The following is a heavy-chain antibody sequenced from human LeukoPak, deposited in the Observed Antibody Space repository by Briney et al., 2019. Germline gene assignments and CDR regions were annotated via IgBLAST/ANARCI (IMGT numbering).Heavy chain of an antibody. J-gene: IGHJ4*02. CDR3: ARDFERIAAAGTAPGY. CDR1: GFTFSSYS. V-gene: IGHV3-48*01. Sequence: GGSLRLSCAASGFTFSSYSMNWVRQAPGKGLEWVSYISSSSSTIYYADSVKGRFTISRDNAKNSLYLQMNSLRAEDTAVYYCARDFERIAAAGTAPGYWGQGTLVTVSS. CDR2: ISSSSSTI. D-gene: IGHD6-13*01.